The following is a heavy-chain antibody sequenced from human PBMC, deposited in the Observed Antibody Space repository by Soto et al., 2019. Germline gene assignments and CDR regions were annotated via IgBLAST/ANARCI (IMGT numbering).Heavy chain of an antibody. Sequence: ASVKVSCKASGYTFTGYYMHWVRQAPGQGLEWMGWINPNSGGTNYAQTFQGWVTMTRDTSISTAYMELSRLRSDDTAVYYCVRVRVPHHDAFSFCGQGTMVTV. CDR3: VRVRVPHHDAFSF. J-gene: IGHJ3*01. D-gene: IGHD3-3*01. V-gene: IGHV1-2*04. CDR1: GYTFTGYY. CDR2: INPNSGGT.